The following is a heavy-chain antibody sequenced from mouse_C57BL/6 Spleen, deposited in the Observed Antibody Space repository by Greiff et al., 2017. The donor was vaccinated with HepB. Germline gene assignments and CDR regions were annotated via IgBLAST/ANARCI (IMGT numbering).Heavy chain of an antibody. J-gene: IGHJ1*03. V-gene: IGHV1-15*01. D-gene: IGHD1-1*01. Sequence: QVQLQQSGAELVRPGASVTLSCKASGYTFTDYEMHWVKQTPVHGLEWIGAIDPETGGTAYNQKFKGKAILTADKSSSTAYMELRSLTSEDSAVYYCTRWYYGSSYEYFDVWGTGTTVTVSS. CDR1: GYTFTDYE. CDR2: IDPETGGT. CDR3: TRWYYGSSYEYFDV.